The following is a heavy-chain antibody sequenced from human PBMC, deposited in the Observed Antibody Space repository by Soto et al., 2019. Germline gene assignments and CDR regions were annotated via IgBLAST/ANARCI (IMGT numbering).Heavy chain of an antibody. CDR3: ARPYDSSDYYGGGMDV. Sequence: QVQLVQSGAEVKKPGSSVKVSCKASGGTFNNNAISWVRQAPGQGLEWMGGIIPILGTANYAQKFRRRVNIPADESTSTGYMDLSSLRSEDTAVYYCARPYDSSDYYGGGMDVWGQGTTFTVSS. J-gene: IGHJ6*02. CDR1: GGTFNNNA. D-gene: IGHD3-22*01. CDR2: IIPILGTA. V-gene: IGHV1-69*01.